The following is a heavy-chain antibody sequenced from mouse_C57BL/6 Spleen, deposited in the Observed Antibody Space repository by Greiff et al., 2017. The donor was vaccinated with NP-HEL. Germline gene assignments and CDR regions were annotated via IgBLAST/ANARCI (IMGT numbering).Heavy chain of an antibody. V-gene: IGHV1-19*01. CDR3: ARSYARFDY. Sequence: DVQLQESGPVLVKPGASVKMSCKASGYTFTDYYMNWVKQSHGKSLEWIGVINPYNGGTSYNQKFKGKATLTVDKSSSTAYMELNSLTSEDSAVYYCARSYARFDYWGQGTTLTVSS. J-gene: IGHJ2*01. D-gene: IGHD2-14*01. CDR2: INPYNGGT. CDR1: GYTFTDYY.